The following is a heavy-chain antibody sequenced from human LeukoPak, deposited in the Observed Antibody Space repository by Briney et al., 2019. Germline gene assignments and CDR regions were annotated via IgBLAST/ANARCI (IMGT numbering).Heavy chain of an antibody. J-gene: IGHJ6*02. D-gene: IGHD3-3*01. CDR2: IKQDGSEK. CDR3: ARDRKGVYDFWSGPPYYYGMDV. CDR1: GFTFSSYW. Sequence: GGSLRLSCAASGFTFSSYWMSWVRQAPGKGLEWVANIKQDGSEKYYVDSVKGRFTISRDNAKNSLYLQMNSLRAEDTAVYYCARDRKGVYDFWSGPPYYYGMDVWGQGTTVTVS. V-gene: IGHV3-7*01.